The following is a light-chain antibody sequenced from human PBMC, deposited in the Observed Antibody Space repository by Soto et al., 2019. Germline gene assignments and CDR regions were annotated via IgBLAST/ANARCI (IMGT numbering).Light chain of an antibody. V-gene: IGKV3-11*01. Sequence: EIVLTQSPATLSLSPGERATLSCRASQSISSFLAWYQQKRGQAPRLLIYDASNRATGIPVRFSGSGSGTDFTLTISSLEPEDFAVYYCQHPPTSFGGGTKVEI. J-gene: IGKJ4*01. CDR2: DAS. CDR3: QHPPTS. CDR1: QSISSF.